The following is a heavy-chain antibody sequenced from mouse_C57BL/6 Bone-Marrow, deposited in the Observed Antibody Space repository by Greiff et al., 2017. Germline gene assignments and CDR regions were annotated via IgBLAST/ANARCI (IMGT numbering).Heavy chain of an antibody. Sequence: VQLVESGAELARPGASVKLSCKASGYTFTSYGISWVKQRTGQGLEWIGEIYPRSGNTYYNEKFKGKATLTADKSSSTAYMELRRLTSEDSAVYFCAREGYSSGYCWGQGTTLTVSS. CDR3: AREGYSSGYC. J-gene: IGHJ2*01. D-gene: IGHD3-2*02. V-gene: IGHV1-81*01. CDR2: IYPRSGNT. CDR1: GYTFTSYG.